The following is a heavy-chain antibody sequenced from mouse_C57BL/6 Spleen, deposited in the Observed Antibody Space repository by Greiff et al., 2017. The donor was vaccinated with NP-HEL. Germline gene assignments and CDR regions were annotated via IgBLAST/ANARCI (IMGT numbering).Heavy chain of an antibody. CDR1: GYTFTSYW. CDR3: ASDYDYGAWFAY. J-gene: IGHJ3*01. CDR2: IYPGSGST. Sequence: VQLQQPGAELVKPGASVKMSCKASGYTFTSYWITWVKQRPGQGLEWIGDIYPGSGSTNYNEKFKSKATLTVDTSSSTAYMQLSSLTSEDSAVYYCASDYDYGAWFAYWGQGTLVTVSA. D-gene: IGHD2-4*01. V-gene: IGHV1-55*01.